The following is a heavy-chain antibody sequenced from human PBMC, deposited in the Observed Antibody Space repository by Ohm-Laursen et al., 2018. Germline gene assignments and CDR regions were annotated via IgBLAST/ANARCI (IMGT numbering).Heavy chain of an antibody. Sequence: GTLSLTCTVSGASINLYYWSWIRQPPGKGLEWIGYVYYSGSTNYNPSLKSRVTISVDTSKNQFSLKLRSVTSADTAVYYCAGEPTRGYYGPLDYWGQGTLVTVSS. CDR3: AGEPTRGYYGPLDY. CDR1: GASINLYY. J-gene: IGHJ4*02. CDR2: VYYSGST. V-gene: IGHV4-59*01. D-gene: IGHD3-10*01.